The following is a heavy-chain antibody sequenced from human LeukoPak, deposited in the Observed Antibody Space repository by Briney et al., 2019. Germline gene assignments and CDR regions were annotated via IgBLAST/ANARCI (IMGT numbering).Heavy chain of an antibody. CDR3: ARARAAAGTKWAFDI. D-gene: IGHD6-13*01. CDR1: GGSISSYY. J-gene: IGHJ3*02. Sequence: PSETLPLTCTVSGGSISSYYWSWIRQPAGKGLEWIGRIYTSGSTNYNPSLKSRVTMSVDTSKNQFSLKLSSVTAADTAVYYCARARAAAGTKWAFDIWGQGTMVTVSS. CDR2: IYTSGST. V-gene: IGHV4-4*07.